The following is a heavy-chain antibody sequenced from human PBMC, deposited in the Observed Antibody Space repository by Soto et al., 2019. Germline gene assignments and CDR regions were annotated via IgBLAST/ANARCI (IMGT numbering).Heavy chain of an antibody. Sequence: QVQLVQSGAEVKKPGSSVKVSCKASGVTFTSETISWVRQAPGQGLEWMGGIIPLFGAANYAQKFQGRVTITADESTSTVYMELSSLRSDDMAVYYCATELGENPASPFDSWRQGPLVTVSS. V-gene: IGHV1-69*01. CDR2: IIPLFGAA. CDR1: GVTFTSET. D-gene: IGHD2-21*01. CDR3: ATELGENPASPFDS. J-gene: IGHJ4*02.